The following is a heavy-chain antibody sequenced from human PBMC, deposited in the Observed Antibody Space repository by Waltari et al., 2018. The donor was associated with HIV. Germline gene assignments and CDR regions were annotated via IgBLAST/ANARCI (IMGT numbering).Heavy chain of an antibody. J-gene: IGHJ4*02. Sequence: EVQLVESGGGLVQPGRSLSLSCTDSGFTFEDYALTWVRQAPGKGLEWVSGITWSSDSTGYADSVKGRFTISRDNAKNSLYLQMNSLRTDDTAIYYCAKDIRSGTAQGLNLCDYWGQGTLVTVSS. CDR3: AKDIRSGTAQGLNLCDY. CDR1: GFTFEDYA. V-gene: IGHV3-9*01. D-gene: IGHD5-18*01. CDR2: ITWSSDST.